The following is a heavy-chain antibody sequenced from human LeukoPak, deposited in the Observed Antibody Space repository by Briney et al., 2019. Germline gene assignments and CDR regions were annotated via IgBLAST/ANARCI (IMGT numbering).Heavy chain of an antibody. CDR3: ARGRSQGYCSSTSCYHVWFDP. D-gene: IGHD2-2*01. J-gene: IGHJ5*02. CDR2: IYHSGST. V-gene: IGHV4-30-2*01. CDR1: VGSISSGSYY. Sequence: PSQTLSLTCTVSVGSISSGSYYWSWIRQPPGKGLEWIGYIYHSGSTYYNPSLKSRVTISVDTSKNQFSLKLSSVTAADTAVYYCARGRSQGYCSSTSCYHVWFDPWGQGTLVTVSS.